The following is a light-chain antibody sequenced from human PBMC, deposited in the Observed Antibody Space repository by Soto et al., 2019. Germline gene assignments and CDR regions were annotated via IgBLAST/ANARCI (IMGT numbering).Light chain of an antibody. CDR3: ASWDDSVNGLV. CDR1: SSNIGSNN. J-gene: IGLJ7*01. Sequence: QPVLTQPPSASATPGQRVTISCSGSSSNIGSNNVEWYQHLPGTAPKLLIYSNNQGPSGVPDRFSGSKSGTSASLAISGLQSEDEADYYCASWDDSVNGLVIGGGTQLTVL. CDR2: SNN. V-gene: IGLV1-44*01.